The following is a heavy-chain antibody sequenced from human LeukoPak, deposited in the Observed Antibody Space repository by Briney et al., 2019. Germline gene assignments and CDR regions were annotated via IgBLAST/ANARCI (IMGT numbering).Heavy chain of an antibody. CDR1: GFTFSTYD. CDR3: ARDACSGGRCYHDY. D-gene: IGHD2-15*01. V-gene: IGHV3-13*01. CDR2: IGPRGDT. J-gene: IGHJ4*02. Sequence: GGSLRLSCAASGFTFSTYDMHWVRQATGKGLEWVSAIGPRGDTYYADSVQGRFTISGENAKNSLYLQMNSLGAGDTAVYYCARDACSGGRCYHDYWGQGILVTVSS.